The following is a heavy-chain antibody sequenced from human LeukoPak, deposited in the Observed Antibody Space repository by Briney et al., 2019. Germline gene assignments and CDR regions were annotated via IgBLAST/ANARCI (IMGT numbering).Heavy chain of an antibody. CDR1: GFTFSSYS. CDR2: ISSSSSTI. V-gene: IGHV3-48*01. CDR3: ARDQQGITIFGVRSSNRNYGMDV. D-gene: IGHD3-3*01. J-gene: IGHJ6*02. Sequence: PGGSLRLSCAASGFTFSSYSMNWVRQAPGKGLEWVSYISSSSSTIYYADSVKGRFTIFRDNAKNSLYLQMNSLRAEDTAVYYCARDQQGITIFGVRSSNRNYGMDVWGQGTTVTVSS.